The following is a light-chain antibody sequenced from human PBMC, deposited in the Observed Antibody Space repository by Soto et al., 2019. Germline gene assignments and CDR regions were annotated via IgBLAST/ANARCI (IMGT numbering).Light chain of an antibody. Sequence: QSVLTQPASVSGSPGQSITISCTGTSSDVGGYNSVSWYQQYPGKAPKVMIYDVSNRPSGVSNRFSGSKSGNTASLTISGLQAEDEADYYCSSYTSSSTLLVVFGGGTKLTVL. CDR3: SSYTSSSTLLVV. CDR1: SSDVGGYNS. V-gene: IGLV2-14*01. CDR2: DVS. J-gene: IGLJ2*01.